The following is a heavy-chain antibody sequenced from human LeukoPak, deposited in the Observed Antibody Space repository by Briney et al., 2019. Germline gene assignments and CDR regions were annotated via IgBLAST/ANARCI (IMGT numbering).Heavy chain of an antibody. CDR3: ARDEYIHGDLTNFDS. D-gene: IGHD4-17*01. CDR2: ISGSGGST. J-gene: IGHJ4*02. V-gene: IGHV3-23*01. CDR1: GFTFSSYA. Sequence: PGGSLRLSCAASGFTFSSYAMSWVRQAPGKGLEWVSGISGSGGSTVYVDSVKGRFTISRDNSKNIMYLQMNSLRAEDTAVYYCARDEYIHGDLTNFDSWGQGTLVIVSS.